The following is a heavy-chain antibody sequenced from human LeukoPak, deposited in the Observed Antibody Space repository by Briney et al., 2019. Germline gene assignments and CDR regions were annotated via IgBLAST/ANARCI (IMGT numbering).Heavy chain of an antibody. D-gene: IGHD5-24*01. Sequence: ASVKVSCKASGYTFTNYYIHWVRQAPGQGLEWMGLINPGGGNTNYAQNFQGRVTMTRDTSASTVYMELSSLRSEDTAIYYCARIRDGYNDAYDIWGQGAVVTVPS. V-gene: IGHV1-46*01. CDR2: INPGGGNT. CDR3: ARIRDGYNDAYDI. CDR1: GYTFTNYY. J-gene: IGHJ3*02.